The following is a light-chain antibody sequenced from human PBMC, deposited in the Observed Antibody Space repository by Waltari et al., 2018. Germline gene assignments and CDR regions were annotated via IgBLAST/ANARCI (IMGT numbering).Light chain of an antibody. J-gene: IGLJ2*01. V-gene: IGLV1-44*01. Sequence: QPVLTQPPSASGTPGQRVTIPCSGRSPNIGSKTVHWYQQLPGTAPKLLIYSNNQRPSGVPDRFSGSKSGTSASLAISGLQSEDEADYYCAAWDDSLNGHVVFGGGTKLTVL. CDR2: SNN. CDR1: SPNIGSKT. CDR3: AAWDDSLNGHVV.